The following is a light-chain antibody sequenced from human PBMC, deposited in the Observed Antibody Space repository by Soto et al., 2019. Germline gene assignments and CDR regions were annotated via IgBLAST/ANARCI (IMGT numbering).Light chain of an antibody. J-gene: IGLJ3*02. CDR3: QTWSTDIRV. Sequence: QPVLTQSTSASASLGASVKLTCTLSSGHNSYAIAWHQQQPEKGPRYLMKVNSDGSHSKGDGIPDRFSGSSSGAERYLTISSLQSEDEADYYCQTWSTDIRVFGGGTKVTVL. CDR2: VNSDGSH. CDR1: SGHNSYA. V-gene: IGLV4-69*01.